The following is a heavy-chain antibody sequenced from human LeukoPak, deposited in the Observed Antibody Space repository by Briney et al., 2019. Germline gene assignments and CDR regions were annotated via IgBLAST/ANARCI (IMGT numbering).Heavy chain of an antibody. J-gene: IGHJ4*02. CDR3: ARWDGTGYYYGN. V-gene: IGHV4-39*01. Sequence: SETLSLTCTVSGGSISSSSYYWGWVRQPPGKGLEWIGSIYHGGNNPSLKSRVTISVDTSKNQFSLKLSSVTAADTAVYYCARWDGTGYYYGNWGQGTLVTVSS. D-gene: IGHD3-22*01. CDR1: GGSISSSSYY. CDR2: IYHGG.